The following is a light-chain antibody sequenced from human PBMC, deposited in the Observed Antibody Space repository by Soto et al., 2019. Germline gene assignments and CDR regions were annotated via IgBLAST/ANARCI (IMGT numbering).Light chain of an antibody. V-gene: IGLV1-44*01. CDR3: AAWDDSLTGPV. J-gene: IGLJ2*01. Sequence: QAVVTQPPSASGTPGQRVTISCSGSSSNIGSNTVNWYQQLPGTAPKLLIYSNNQRPSGVPDRFSGSKSGTSASLAISGLQSEDDADYYCAAWDDSLTGPVFGGGTKLTVL. CDR1: SSNIGSNT. CDR2: SNN.